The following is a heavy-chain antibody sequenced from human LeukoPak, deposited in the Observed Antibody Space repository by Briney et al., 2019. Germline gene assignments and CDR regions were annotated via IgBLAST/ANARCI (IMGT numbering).Heavy chain of an antibody. CDR2: ISVSGTTM. CDR3: AKDHYYDSSGYYPGGY. Sequence: GGSLRLSCATSGFTFTDYYMSWIRQAPGKGLEWVSYISVSGTTMYYADSVKGRFTLSRDNAKNSLYLQMNSLRAEDTAVYYCAKDHYYDSSGYYPGGYWGQGTLVTVSS. V-gene: IGHV3-11*01. CDR1: GFTFTDYY. D-gene: IGHD3-22*01. J-gene: IGHJ4*02.